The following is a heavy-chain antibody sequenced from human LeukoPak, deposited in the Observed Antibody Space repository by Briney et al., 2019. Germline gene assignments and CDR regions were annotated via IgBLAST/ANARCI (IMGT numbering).Heavy chain of an antibody. Sequence: GGSLRLSCAASGFTFSIYGMTWVRQAPGRGLEWVSFISLSSDPIYYADSVRGRFTISRDNSKNTLYLQMNSLRAEDTAVYYCARGAYGSGTYHDFDIWGQGTMVTVSS. CDR2: ISLSSDPI. V-gene: IGHV3-48*01. CDR3: ARGAYGSGTYHDFDI. D-gene: IGHD3-10*01. CDR1: GFTFSIYG. J-gene: IGHJ3*02.